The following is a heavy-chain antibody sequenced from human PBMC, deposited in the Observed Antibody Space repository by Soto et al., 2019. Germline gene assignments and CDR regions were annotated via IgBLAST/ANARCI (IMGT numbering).Heavy chain of an antibody. V-gene: IGHV3-74*01. CDR2: INRDGSRT. CDR1: GFISSSYW. J-gene: IGHJ4*02. Sequence: EVQLVESGGNVLQPGGSLRLSCAASGFISSSYWMHWVRQAPGKGLVWVSRINRDGSRTDYADSVKGRFAVSRDNAKNTVLLQMNSLRSYDTDVYYCARGVNGYYYVDYWGQGTLVTVSS. CDR3: ARGVNGYYYVDY. D-gene: IGHD2-8*01.